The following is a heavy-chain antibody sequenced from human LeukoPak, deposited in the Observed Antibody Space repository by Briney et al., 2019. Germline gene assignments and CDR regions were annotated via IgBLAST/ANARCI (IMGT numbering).Heavy chain of an antibody. CDR1: GGSFSGYY. CDR3: ARGKVVVAATLKWFDP. V-gene: IGHV4-34*01. J-gene: IGHJ5*02. CDR2: INHSGST. Sequence: SETLSPTCAVYGGSFSGYYWSWIRQPPGKGLEWIGEINHSGSTNYHPSPKSRVTLSVNTSRNQFSLKLSSVTAADTAVYYCARGKVVVAATLKWFDPWGQGTLATVSS. D-gene: IGHD2-15*01.